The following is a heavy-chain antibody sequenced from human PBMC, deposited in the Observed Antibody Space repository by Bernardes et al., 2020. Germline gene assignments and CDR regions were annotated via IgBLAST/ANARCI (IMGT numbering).Heavy chain of an antibody. CDR2: IYYSGST. J-gene: IGHJ4*02. D-gene: IGHD6-6*01. CDR1: GGSISSYY. CDR3: ARSIAARPYFDY. V-gene: IGHV4-59*01. Sequence: SETLSLTCTVSGGSISSYYWSWIRQPPGKGLEWIGYIYYSGSTNYNPSLKSRVTISVDTSKNQFSLKLSSVTAADTAVYYCARSIAARPYFDYWGQGTLVTVSS.